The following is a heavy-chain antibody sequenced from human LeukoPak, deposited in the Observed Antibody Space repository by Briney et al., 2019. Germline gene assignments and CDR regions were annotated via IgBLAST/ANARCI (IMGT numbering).Heavy chain of an antibody. CDR2: IWYDGSNK. V-gene: IGHV3-33*01. CDR1: GFTFSSYG. J-gene: IGHJ6*02. Sequence: GGSLRLSCAASGFTFSSYGMHWDRQAPGKGLEWVAVIWYDGSNKYYADSVKGRFTISRDNSKNTLYLQMNSLRAEDTAVYYCARLGHVAYGMDVWGQGTTVTVSS. D-gene: IGHD1-26*01. CDR3: ARLGHVAYGMDV.